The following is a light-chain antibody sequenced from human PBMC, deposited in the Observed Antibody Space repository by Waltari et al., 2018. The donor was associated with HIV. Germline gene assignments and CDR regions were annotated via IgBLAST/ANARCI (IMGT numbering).Light chain of an antibody. J-gene: IGLJ2*01. Sequence: QSALTQPPSVSAAPGQKITISCYGTDSNIGKNYVSWYHHLPGTAPNLLIYATTKRPSSLSARFSGSKSATSATLGITGLQTGDEGDYFCATWDSTLGLEVFGGGTRLTVL. CDR3: ATWDSTLGLEV. CDR2: ATT. CDR1: DSNIGKNY. V-gene: IGLV1-51*02.